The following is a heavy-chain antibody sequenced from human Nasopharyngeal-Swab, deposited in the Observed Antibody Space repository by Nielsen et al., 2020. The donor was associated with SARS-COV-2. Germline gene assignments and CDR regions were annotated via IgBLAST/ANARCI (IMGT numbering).Heavy chain of an antibody. CDR1: GYTLTGYY. V-gene: IGHV1-2*02. CDR3: ARDDYGDYGYFGH. CDR2: INPHSRGT. J-gene: IGHJ4*02. Sequence: VKVSCKVSGYTLTGYYMHWVRQAPGQGLEWMGWINPHSRGTKYAQKFQGRVTMTSDTSINTAYMELRRLRSDDTAVYYCARDDYGDYGYFGHWGQGTLVTVSS. D-gene: IGHD4-17*01.